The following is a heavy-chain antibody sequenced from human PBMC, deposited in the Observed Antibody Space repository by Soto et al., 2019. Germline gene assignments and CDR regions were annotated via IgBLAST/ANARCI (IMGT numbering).Heavy chain of an antibody. CDR3: AGCSGGTCYSAH. Sequence: ETLSLTCTVSGGSISSYYWNWIRQPPGKGLEWIGYVYSSGSTNYNPSLKSRVTISVDTSKNHFSLILTSVTAADTAVYYCAGCSGGTCYSAHWGQGTLVTVSS. V-gene: IGHV4-59*01. J-gene: IGHJ4*02. CDR2: VYSSGST. CDR1: GGSISSYY. D-gene: IGHD2-15*01.